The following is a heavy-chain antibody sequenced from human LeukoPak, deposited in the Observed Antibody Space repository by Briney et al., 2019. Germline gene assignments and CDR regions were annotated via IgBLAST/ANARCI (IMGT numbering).Heavy chain of an antibody. D-gene: IGHD5-12*01. CDR3: ARFVGVATNNNWFDP. Sequence: PSETLSLTCAVYGGSFSGYYWSWIRQPPGEGLEWIGYIYYSGSTNYNPSLKSRVTISVDTSKNQFSLKLSSVTAADTAVYYCARFVGVATNNNWFDPWGQGTLVTVSS. CDR1: GGSFSGYY. J-gene: IGHJ5*02. V-gene: IGHV4-59*08. CDR2: IYYSGST.